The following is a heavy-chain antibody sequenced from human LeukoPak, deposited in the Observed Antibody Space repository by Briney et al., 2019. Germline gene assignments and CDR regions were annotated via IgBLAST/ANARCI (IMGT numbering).Heavy chain of an antibody. CDR2: IYYSGST. J-gene: IGHJ5*02. Sequence: SETLSLTCTVSGGSISSSSYYWGWIRQPPGKGLEWIGSIYYSGSTYYNPSLKSRVTISVDTSKNQFSLKLSSVTAADTDVYYCARYDILTGYYNVGWFDPWGQGTLVTVSS. CDR3: ARYDILTGYYNVGWFDP. CDR1: GGSISSSSYY. V-gene: IGHV4-39*01. D-gene: IGHD3-9*01.